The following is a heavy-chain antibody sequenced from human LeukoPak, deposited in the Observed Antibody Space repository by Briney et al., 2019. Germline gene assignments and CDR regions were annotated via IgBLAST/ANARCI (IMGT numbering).Heavy chain of an antibody. D-gene: IGHD2-2*01. CDR2: IYYSGST. J-gene: IGHJ4*02. V-gene: IGHV4-31*03. Sequence: SQTLSLTCTVSGGSISSGGYYWSWIRQHPGKGLEWIGYIYYSGSTYYNPSLKSRVTISVDTSKNHFSLKLSSVTAADTAVYYCARDRDIVVVPAVRFDYWGQGTLVTVSS. CDR3: ARDRDIVVVPAVRFDY. CDR1: GGSISSGGYY.